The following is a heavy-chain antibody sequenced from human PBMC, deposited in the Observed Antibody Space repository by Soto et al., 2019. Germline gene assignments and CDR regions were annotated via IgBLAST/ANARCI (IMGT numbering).Heavy chain of an antibody. CDR1: GYTFTSYG. Sequence: GASVKVSCKASGYTFTSYGISWVRQAPGQGLEWMGWINAYNGNTNYAQKLQGRVTMTTDTSTSTAYMELRSLRSDDTAVYYCARDPGAVAGALIYYYYGMDVWGQGTTVTVSS. J-gene: IGHJ6*02. D-gene: IGHD6-19*01. V-gene: IGHV1-18*01. CDR2: INAYNGNT. CDR3: ARDPGAVAGALIYYYYGMDV.